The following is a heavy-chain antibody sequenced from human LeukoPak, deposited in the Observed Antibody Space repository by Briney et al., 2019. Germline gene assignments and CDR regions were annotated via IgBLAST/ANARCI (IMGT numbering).Heavy chain of an antibody. CDR2: IWYDGSNE. J-gene: IGHJ4*02. CDR1: GFTFSSHG. Sequence: GGSLRLSCVASGFTFSSHGMHWVRQPPGKGLEWVAVIWYDGSNEYYADSVKGRFTISRDNSKNTLYLQMNSLRAEDTAVYYCARDLTYDSSACYIDYWGQGTLVTVSS. D-gene: IGHD3-22*01. V-gene: IGHV3-33*01. CDR3: ARDLTYDSSACYIDY.